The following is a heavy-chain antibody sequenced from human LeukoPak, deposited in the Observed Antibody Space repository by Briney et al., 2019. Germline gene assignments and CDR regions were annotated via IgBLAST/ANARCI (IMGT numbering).Heavy chain of an antibody. Sequence: PGGSLRLSCAASGFTFSSYAMSWVRQAPGKGLEWVAVISYDGSNKYYADSVKGRFTISRDNSKNTLYLQMNGLRAEDTAVYYCAREDSSGYYFVADYWGQGTLVTVSS. CDR1: GFTFSSYA. CDR2: ISYDGSNK. D-gene: IGHD3-22*01. CDR3: AREDSSGYYFVADY. V-gene: IGHV3-30*04. J-gene: IGHJ4*02.